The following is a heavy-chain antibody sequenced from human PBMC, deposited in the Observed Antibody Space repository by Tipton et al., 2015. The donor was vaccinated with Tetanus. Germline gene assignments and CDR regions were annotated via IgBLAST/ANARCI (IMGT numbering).Heavy chain of an antibody. Sequence: SLRLSCAASGFTFSGYHMHWVRQAPGKGLEWVASVSNDGSDIDYIDSVKGRFTISRDNSKNTLYLQLNSLRSDDTAVFCCASSYRYLDVWGRGSLVIVSS. CDR3: ASSYRYLDV. CDR2: VSNDGSDI. CDR1: GFTFSGYH. V-gene: IGHV3-30*03. J-gene: IGHJ2*01.